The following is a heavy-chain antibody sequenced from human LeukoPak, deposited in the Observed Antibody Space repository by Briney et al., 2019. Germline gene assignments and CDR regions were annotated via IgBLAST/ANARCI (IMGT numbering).Heavy chain of an antibody. J-gene: IGHJ4*02. CDR2: ISGSGGST. CDR3: AKEHTFGGVIA. CDR1: GFTFSSYA. V-gene: IGHV3-23*01. D-gene: IGHD3-16*02. Sequence: GGSLRLSCAASGFTFSSYAMSRVRQAPGKGLEWVSAISGSGGSTYYADSVKGRFTISRDNSKNTLYLQMNSLRAEDTTVYYCAKEHTFGGVIAWGQGTLVTVSS.